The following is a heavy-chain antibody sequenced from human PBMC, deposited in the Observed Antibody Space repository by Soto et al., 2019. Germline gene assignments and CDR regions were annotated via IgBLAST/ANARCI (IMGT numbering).Heavy chain of an antibody. CDR2: ISYDGSNK. CDR3: ARAPQYYYDSSGYHP. CDR1: GFTFSSYA. Sequence: HPGGSLRLSCAASGFTFSSYAMHWVRQAPGKGLEWVAVISYDGSNKYYADSVKGRFTISRDNSKNTLYLQMNSLRAEDTAVYYCARAPQYYYDSSGYHPWGQGTLVTVSS. V-gene: IGHV3-30-3*01. D-gene: IGHD3-22*01. J-gene: IGHJ5*02.